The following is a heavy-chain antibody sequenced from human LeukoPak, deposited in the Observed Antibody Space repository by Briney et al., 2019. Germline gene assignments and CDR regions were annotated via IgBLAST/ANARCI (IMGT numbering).Heavy chain of an antibody. CDR3: ARGIAAAGIYYFDY. J-gene: IGHJ4*02. CDR2: IIPIFGTA. Sequence: SVKVSCKASGGTFSSYAISWVRQAPGQGLEWIGGIIPIFGTANYAQKFQGRVTITADESTSTAYMELSSLRSEDTAVYYCARGIAAAGIYYFDYWGQGTLVTVSS. D-gene: IGHD6-13*01. CDR1: GGTFSSYA. V-gene: IGHV1-69*01.